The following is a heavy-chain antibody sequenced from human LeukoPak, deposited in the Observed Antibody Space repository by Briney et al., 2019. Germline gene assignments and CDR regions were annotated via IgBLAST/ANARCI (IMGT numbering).Heavy chain of an antibody. Sequence: SETLSLTCAVSGGSISSSNWWSWVRQFPGKGLEWIGEIYHSGSINYSPSLKSRVTISVDKSKNQFSLKLSSVTAADTAVYYCARRGIRITIFGVAGYMDVWGKGTTVTVSS. CDR3: ARRGIRITIFGVAGYMDV. V-gene: IGHV4-4*02. J-gene: IGHJ6*03. CDR1: GGSISSSNW. D-gene: IGHD3-3*01. CDR2: IYHSGSI.